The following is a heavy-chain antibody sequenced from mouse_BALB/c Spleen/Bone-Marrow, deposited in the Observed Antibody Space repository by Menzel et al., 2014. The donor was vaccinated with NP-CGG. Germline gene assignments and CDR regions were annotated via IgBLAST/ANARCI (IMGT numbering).Heavy chain of an antibody. CDR2: TNPDSRTI. CDR1: GFDFSRLW. CDR3: ARLGYYGAMEY. J-gene: IGHJ4*01. D-gene: IGHD1-1*01. V-gene: IGHV4-1*02. Sequence: EVKLVESGGGLVQPGGSLKLSCAASGFDFSRLWMSWVRQAPGKGLEWIGETNPDSRTINYTPSLKDKFIISRDNAKNTLYLQMSKVRSEDTALYYCARLGYYGAMEYWGQGTSVTVSS.